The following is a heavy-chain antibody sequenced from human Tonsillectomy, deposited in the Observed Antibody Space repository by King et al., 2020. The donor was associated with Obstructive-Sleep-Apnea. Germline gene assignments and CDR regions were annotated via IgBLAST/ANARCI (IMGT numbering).Heavy chain of an antibody. CDR1: GGSITNYY. CDR3: ARESYTSGWYGADYYYYGMDI. V-gene: IGHV4-59*01. CDR2: IYYSGST. J-gene: IGHJ6*02. Sequence: QLQESGPRLVKPSETLSLTCTVSGGSITNYYWAWIRQSPGRGLELIGYIYYSGSTNYNPSLQSRVTMSVDTSKNQFSLKLSSVTAADTAVYFCARESYTSGWYGADYYYYGMDIWGQGTTVTVS. D-gene: IGHD6-19*01.